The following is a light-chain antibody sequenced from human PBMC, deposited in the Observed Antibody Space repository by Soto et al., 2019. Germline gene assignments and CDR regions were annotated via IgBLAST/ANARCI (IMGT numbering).Light chain of an antibody. V-gene: IGKV3-11*01. CDR3: LQRSNWPRT. J-gene: IGKJ2*01. CDR2: DAS. Sequence: EIVLTQSPATLSLSPGERATLSCRASQSVSNDLAWYQQKPGQAPRLLIYDASNRATAIPDRFSGSGSGTEFTLTISSLEPEDFAVYYCLQRSNWPRTFGQGTKLEIK. CDR1: QSVSND.